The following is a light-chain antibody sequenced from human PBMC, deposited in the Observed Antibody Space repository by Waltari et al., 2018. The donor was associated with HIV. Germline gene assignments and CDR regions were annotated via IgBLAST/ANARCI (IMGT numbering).Light chain of an antibody. V-gene: IGLV2-23*01. CDR1: SSDVGSYNL. CDR3: CSYAGSSTSWL. CDR2: EGS. J-gene: IGLJ3*02. Sequence: QSALTQPASVSGSPGQSITISCTGTSSDVGSYNLVSWYQQHPGKAPKLMIYEGSRRPSGVSNRFFGSKSGNTASLTISVLQAEDEADYYCCSYAGSSTSWLFGGGTKLTVL.